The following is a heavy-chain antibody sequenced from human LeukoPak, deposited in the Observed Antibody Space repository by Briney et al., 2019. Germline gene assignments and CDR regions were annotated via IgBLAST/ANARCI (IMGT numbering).Heavy chain of an antibody. CDR3: ARTLSGGNYVFFDFDY. Sequence: ASVKVSCKDSGYTFTSYPINWVRQAPGQGLEWMGWINTNTGNPTYAQDFTGRFVFSLDTSVSTAYLQISRLTAEDTAVYYCARTLSGGNYVFFDFDYWGQGTLVTVSS. CDR1: GYTFTSYP. J-gene: IGHJ4*02. CDR2: INTNTGNP. D-gene: IGHD4-23*01. V-gene: IGHV7-4-1*02.